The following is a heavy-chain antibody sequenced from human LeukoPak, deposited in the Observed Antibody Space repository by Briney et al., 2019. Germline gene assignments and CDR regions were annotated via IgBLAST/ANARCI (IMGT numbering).Heavy chain of an antibody. J-gene: IGHJ6*03. CDR3: ARGPEDVDYYYYMDV. CDR2: MNPNGGNT. Sequence: ASVKVSCKASGYTFTSYDINWVRQAPGQGLEWMGWMNPNGGNTGYAQKFQGRVTMTRNTSISTAYMELSSLRSEDTAVYYCARGPEDVDYYYYMDVWGKGTTVTVPS. CDR1: GYTFTSYD. D-gene: IGHD1-14*01. V-gene: IGHV1-8*01.